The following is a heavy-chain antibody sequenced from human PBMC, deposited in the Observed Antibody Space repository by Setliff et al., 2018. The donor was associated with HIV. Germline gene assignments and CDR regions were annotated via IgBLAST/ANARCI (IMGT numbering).Heavy chain of an antibody. CDR3: ARFLYEQLWPLDIDF. CDR1: GFTFSTYS. J-gene: IGHJ4*02. V-gene: IGHV3-48*02. Sequence: PGGSLRLSCAASGFTFSTYSMNWVRHAPGKGLEWVSYISSSSTTIYYADSVRGRFTISRDNAKNSLYLQMNSLRDEETAVYYCARFLYEQLWPLDIDFWGQGVLVTVSS. CDR2: ISSSSTTI. D-gene: IGHD1-1*01.